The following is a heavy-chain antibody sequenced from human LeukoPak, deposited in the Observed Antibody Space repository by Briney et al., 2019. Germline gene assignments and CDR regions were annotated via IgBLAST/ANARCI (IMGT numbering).Heavy chain of an antibody. D-gene: IGHD5-24*01. CDR3: ARSDVEMATTVVYREKWYFDL. CDR1: GGSISSYY. V-gene: IGHV4-59*01. CDR2: IYYRGST. J-gene: IGHJ2*01. Sequence: SETLSLTCTVSGGSISSYYWSWIRQPPGKGLEWIGYIYYRGSTNYNPSLKSRVTISVDTSKNQLSLKLSSVTAADTAVYYCARSDVEMATTVVYREKWYFDLWGRGTLVTVSS.